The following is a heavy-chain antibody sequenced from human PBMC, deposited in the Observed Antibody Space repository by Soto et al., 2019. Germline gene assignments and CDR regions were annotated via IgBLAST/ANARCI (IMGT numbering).Heavy chain of an antibody. CDR2: IIPIFGTT. V-gene: IGHV1-69*06. CDR3: ARDRTDSGYYTNWLDP. J-gene: IGHJ5*02. CDR1: GGTFGSDA. Sequence: ASVKVSCKASGGTFGSDAITWVRQAPGRGLEWVGRIIPIFGTTNYAQNLKGRVTISADKSTLTSYMELHSLTSDDTALYYCARDRTDSGYYTNWLDPWGQGTQVTVS. D-gene: IGHD3-22*01.